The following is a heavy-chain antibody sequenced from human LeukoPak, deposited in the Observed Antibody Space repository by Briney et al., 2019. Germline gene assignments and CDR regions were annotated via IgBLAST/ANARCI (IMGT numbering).Heavy chain of an antibody. CDR2: IIPIFGTV. J-gene: IGHJ6*02. V-gene: IGHV1-69*13. D-gene: IGHD6-13*01. Sequence: SVKVSCKASGGTFSSYAISWVRQAPGQGLEWMGGIIPIFGTVHYAQTFQGRVTITADESTNTAYMELTSLRSDDTALYYCARGQQLVGNYHYYGMDVWGQGTTVTVSS. CDR3: ARGQQLVGNYHYYGMDV. CDR1: GGTFSSYA.